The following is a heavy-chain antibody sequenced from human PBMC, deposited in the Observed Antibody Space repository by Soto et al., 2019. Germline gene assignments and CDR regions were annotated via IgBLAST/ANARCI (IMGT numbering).Heavy chain of an antibody. CDR2: INSSGSST. D-gene: IGHD2-21*02. CDR1: GFTFSSYW. CDR3: AKSFPLVVTAIPFFDY. J-gene: IGHJ4*02. V-gene: IGHV3-74*01. Sequence: GSLRVSCGASGFTFSSYWMHWVRQAPGKGLVWVSRINSSGSSTSYADSVKGRFTISRDNAKNTLYLQMNSLRAEDTAVYYCAKSFPLVVTAIPFFDYSGQGTLVTVSS.